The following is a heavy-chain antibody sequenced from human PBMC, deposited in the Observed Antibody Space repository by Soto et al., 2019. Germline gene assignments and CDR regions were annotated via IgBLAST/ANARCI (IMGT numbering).Heavy chain of an antibody. Sequence: EVQLLESGGGLVQPGGSLRLSCVASGFTFSTYAMSWVRQAPGKGLEWVSSITGTGGNTYYSDSVTGRFTIPRDNSKNTLYLQMDSLRAEYTDLYYCAKPVSTSSPGICWGQGNMVTVSS. CDR1: GFTFSTYA. J-gene: IGHJ4*02. D-gene: IGHD1-26*01. CDR3: AKPVSTSSPGIC. CDR2: ITGTGGNT. V-gene: IGHV3-23*01.